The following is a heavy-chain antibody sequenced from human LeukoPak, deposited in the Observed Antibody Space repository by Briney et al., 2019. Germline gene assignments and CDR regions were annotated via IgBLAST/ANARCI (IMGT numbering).Heavy chain of an antibody. CDR3: AREKWELFYY. CDR2: IYTSGST. CDR1: CGSISSYY. D-gene: IGHD1-26*01. J-gene: IGHJ4*02. V-gene: IGHV4-4*07. Sequence: PSETLSLTCTVSCGSISSYYWSWLRQPAGKGLEWLGRIYTSGSTNYNPSLNSRVTMSVVTAKNQFSLKLSSVTAADTAVYYCAREKWELFYYWGQGTLVTVSS.